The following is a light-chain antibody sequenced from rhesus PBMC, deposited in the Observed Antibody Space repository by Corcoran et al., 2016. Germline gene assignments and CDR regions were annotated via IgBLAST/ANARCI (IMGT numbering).Light chain of an antibody. CDR1: QSVSNY. CDR3: QETSNLWT. CDR2: GAS. V-gene: IGKV3-31*02. J-gene: IGKJ1*01. Sequence: EIVMTQSPATLSLSPGETATIPCRTSQSVSNYLAWYQQKLGQAPRLLIYGASSRATGIPDRFRGSGSGTDFNLPISSLEPEGFAIYYCQETSNLWTFGQGTKVEIK.